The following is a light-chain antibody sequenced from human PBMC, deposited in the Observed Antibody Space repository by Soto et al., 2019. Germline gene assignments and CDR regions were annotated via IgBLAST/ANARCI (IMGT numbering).Light chain of an antibody. CDR1: QSISSW. CDR2: KAS. Sequence: DIQMTQSPSTLSASVGDRVTITCRASQSISSWLAWYQQKPAQAPKLLIYKASSLESGVPSRFSGSGSGTEFTLTISSLQPDDFATYYCQQYNSYSPWTCGQGTKVEIK. CDR3: QQYNSYSPWT. V-gene: IGKV1-5*03. J-gene: IGKJ1*01.